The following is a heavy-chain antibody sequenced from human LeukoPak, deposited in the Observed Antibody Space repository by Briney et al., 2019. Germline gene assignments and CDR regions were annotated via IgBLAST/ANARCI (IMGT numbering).Heavy chain of an antibody. CDR2: ISGSGGTT. Sequence: GGSLRLSCAASGFTFSSYGMSWVRQAPGKGLEWVSAISGSGGTTYYADSVRGRFTISRDNSKNTPYLQMNSLRAEDTAVYYCAKPVYPRYGRVRWGAVNDAFDIWGQGTMVTVSS. CDR1: GFTFSSYG. CDR3: AKPVYPRYGRVRWGAVNDAFDI. J-gene: IGHJ3*02. V-gene: IGHV3-23*01. D-gene: IGHD5-18*01.